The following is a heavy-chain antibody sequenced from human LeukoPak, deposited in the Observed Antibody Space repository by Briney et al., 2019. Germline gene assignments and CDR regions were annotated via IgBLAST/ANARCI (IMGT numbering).Heavy chain of an antibody. D-gene: IGHD5-18*01. J-gene: IGHJ4*02. CDR3: AKTKYSYGTSKGLFFDY. V-gene: IGHV3-23*01. Sequence: GGSLRLSCAASGLTVSSNYMSWVRQAPGKGLEWVSAISGSGSSTYYADSVKGRFTISRDNSKNTLYLQMNSLRAEDTAVYYCAKTKYSYGTSKGLFFDYWGQGTLVTVSS. CDR1: GLTVSSNY. CDR2: ISGSGSST.